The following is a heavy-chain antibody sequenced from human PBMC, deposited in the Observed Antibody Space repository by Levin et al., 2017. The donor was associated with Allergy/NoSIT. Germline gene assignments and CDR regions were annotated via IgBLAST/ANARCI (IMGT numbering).Heavy chain of an antibody. D-gene: IGHD3-3*01. Sequence: GESLKISCAASGFAFSSYGMNWVRQAPGKGLECLFFISSSGNTIYNADSVKGRFTISRDNAKNSLYLQMNSLKAEDSAIYYCARAKDFGAFDIWGQGTLVTVSS. CDR3: ARAKDFGAFDI. CDR1: GFAFSSYG. V-gene: IGHV3-48*01. J-gene: IGHJ3*02. CDR2: ISSSGNTI.